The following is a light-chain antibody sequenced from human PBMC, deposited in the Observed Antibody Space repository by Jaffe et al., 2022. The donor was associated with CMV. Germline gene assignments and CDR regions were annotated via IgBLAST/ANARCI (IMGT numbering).Light chain of an antibody. Sequence: EIVLTQSPGTLSLSPGERATLSCRASQSVASSYLAWYQQRPGQAPRLLIYGAYSRAIGIPDRFSGSGSGTDFTLTISRLEPEDFAVYYCQQYGSSFLTFGGGTKVDIK. V-gene: IGKV3-20*01. CDR1: QSVASSY. CDR3: QQYGSSFLT. J-gene: IGKJ4*01. CDR2: GAY.